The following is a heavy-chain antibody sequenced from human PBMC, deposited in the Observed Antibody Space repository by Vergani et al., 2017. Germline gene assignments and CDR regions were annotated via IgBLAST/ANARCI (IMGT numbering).Heavy chain of an antibody. Sequence: EVQLLESGGGLVQPGGSLRLSCAASGFTFSSYAMSWVRQAPGKGLEWVSAISGSGGSTYYADSVKGRFTISRDNFKNTLYLQMNSLRAEDTAVYYCASSDARLERGDYYYYYMDVWGKGTTVTVSS. J-gene: IGHJ6*03. CDR3: ASSDARLERGDYYYYYMDV. CDR1: GFTFSSYA. CDR2: ISGSGGST. V-gene: IGHV3-23*01. D-gene: IGHD1-1*01.